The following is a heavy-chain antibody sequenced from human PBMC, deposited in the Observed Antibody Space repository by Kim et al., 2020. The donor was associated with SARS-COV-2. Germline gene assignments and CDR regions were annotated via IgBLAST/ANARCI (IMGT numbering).Heavy chain of an antibody. D-gene: IGHD6-19*01. CDR2: IVVGSGNT. CDR3: AAAWPGNSSGLVLGRKYYYYYYGMDV. V-gene: IGHV1-58*01. Sequence: SVKVSCKASGFTFTSSAVQWVRQARGQRLEWIGWIVVGSGNTNYAQKFQERVTITRDMSTSTAYMELSSLRSEDTAVYYCAAAWPGNSSGLVLGRKYYYYYYGMDVWGQGTTVTVSS. CDR1: GFTFTSSA. J-gene: IGHJ6*02.